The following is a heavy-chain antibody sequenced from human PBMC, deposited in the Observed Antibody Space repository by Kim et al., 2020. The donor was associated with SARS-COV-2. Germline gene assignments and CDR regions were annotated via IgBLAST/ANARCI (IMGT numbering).Heavy chain of an antibody. V-gene: IGHV1-2*02. CDR2: INPNSGGT. D-gene: IGHD1-1*01. J-gene: IGHJ6*02. CDR1: GYTFTGYY. Sequence: ASVKVSCKASGYTFTGYYMHWVRQAPGQGLEWMGWINPNSGGTNYAQKFQGRVTMTRDTSISTAYMELSRLRSDDTAVYYCARSAGMEPLGMDVWGQGTTVTVSS. CDR3: ARSAGMEPLGMDV.